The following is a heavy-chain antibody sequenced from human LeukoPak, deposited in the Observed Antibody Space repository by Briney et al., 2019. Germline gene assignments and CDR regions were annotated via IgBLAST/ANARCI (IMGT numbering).Heavy chain of an antibody. CDR1: GGSISGYY. V-gene: IGHV4-4*07. CDR2: VYSSGST. CDR3: ARVDIRTAFFDY. D-gene: IGHD5-12*01. J-gene: IGHJ4*02. Sequence: SETLSLTCTVSGGSISGYYWSWIRQPPGKGLEWIGRVYSSGSTGYNPSLKSRVTMSLDTSKNQFSLNLSSVTAADTAVYYCARVDIRTAFFDYWGQGTLVTVSS.